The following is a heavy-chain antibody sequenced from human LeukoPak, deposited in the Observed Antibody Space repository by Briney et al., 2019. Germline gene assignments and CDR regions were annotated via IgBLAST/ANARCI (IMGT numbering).Heavy chain of an antibody. CDR2: IRSSSSYI. V-gene: IGHV3-21*01. J-gene: IGHJ2*01. Sequence: GGSLRLSCAASGFTFSSYSMNWVRQAPGKGLEWVSSIRSSSSYIYYADSVKGRFTISRDNAKNSLYLQMNSLRAEDTAVYYCARDHYDILTGYSAYWYFDLWGRGTLVTVSS. CDR3: ARDHYDILTGYSAYWYFDL. D-gene: IGHD3-9*01. CDR1: GFTFSSYS.